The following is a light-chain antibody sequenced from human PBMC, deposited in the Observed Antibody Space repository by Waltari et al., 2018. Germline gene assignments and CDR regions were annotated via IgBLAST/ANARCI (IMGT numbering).Light chain of an antibody. CDR1: QSISSY. CDR2: AAS. J-gene: IGKJ5*01. V-gene: IGKV1-39*01. Sequence: DIQMTQSPSSLSASVGDRVTIPCRASQSISSYLNWYQQKPGKAPKLLIYAASSLQSGVPSRFSGSGSGTDFTLTISSLQPEDFATYYCQQSYSTPRGTFGQGTRLEIK. CDR3: QQSYSTPRGT.